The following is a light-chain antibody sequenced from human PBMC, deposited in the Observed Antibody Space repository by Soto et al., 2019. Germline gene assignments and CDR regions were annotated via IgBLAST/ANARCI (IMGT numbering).Light chain of an antibody. J-gene: IGLJ3*02. Sequence: QSALTQPASVSGSPGQSITISCTGTSSDVGGYNYVSWYQQYPGNAPKLMIYEVSNRPSGVSNRFSGSKYANTASLTISGLQSEDEADYYCSSYTSTNTLVFGGGTKLTVL. V-gene: IGLV2-14*01. CDR1: SSDVGGYNY. CDR3: SSYTSTNTLV. CDR2: EVS.